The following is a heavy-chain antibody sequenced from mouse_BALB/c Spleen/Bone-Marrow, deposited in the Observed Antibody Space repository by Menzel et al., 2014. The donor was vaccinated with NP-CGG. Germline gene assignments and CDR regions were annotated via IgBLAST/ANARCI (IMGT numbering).Heavy chain of an antibody. V-gene: IGHV1-82*01. J-gene: IGHJ2*01. CDR1: GYAFSSPW. Sequence: VQRVESGPELMKPGASVKISCKASGYAFSSPWMNWVKQRPGQGLEWIGRIYPGDGDTNYNGKFKGKATLTADKSSSTAYMQLSSLTSVDSAVYFCAGWGITSYYFDYWGQGTTLTVSS. D-gene: IGHD2-4*01. CDR2: IYPGDGDT. CDR3: AGWGITSYYFDY.